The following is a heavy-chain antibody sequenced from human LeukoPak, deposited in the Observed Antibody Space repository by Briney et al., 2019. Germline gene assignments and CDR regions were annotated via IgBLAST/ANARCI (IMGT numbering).Heavy chain of an antibody. CDR1: GGTFSSYA. Sequence: GASVKVSCKASGGTFSSYAISWVRQAPGQGLEWMGRIIPILGIANYAQKFQGRVTITADKSTSTAYMELSSLRSEDTAVYYRARGEAAVAFDYWGQGTLVTVSS. V-gene: IGHV1-69*04. CDR2: IIPILGIA. CDR3: ARGEAAVAFDY. J-gene: IGHJ4*02. D-gene: IGHD6-19*01.